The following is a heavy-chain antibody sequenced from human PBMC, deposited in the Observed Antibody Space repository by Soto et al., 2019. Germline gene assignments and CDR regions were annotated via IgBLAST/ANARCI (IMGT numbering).Heavy chain of an antibody. V-gene: IGHV3-23*01. CDR1: GFTFSNYA. CDR2: ISGSGGST. CDR3: ATRPRIAVAVALFDY. Sequence: EVQLLESGGGLVQPGGSLRISCAASGFTFSNYAMSWVRQAPGKGLEWVSAISGSGGSTYYADSVKGRFTISRDNSKYTLFLQMNSLRSEDTAVYYCATRPRIAVAVALFDYWGQGTLVTVSS. J-gene: IGHJ4*02. D-gene: IGHD6-19*01.